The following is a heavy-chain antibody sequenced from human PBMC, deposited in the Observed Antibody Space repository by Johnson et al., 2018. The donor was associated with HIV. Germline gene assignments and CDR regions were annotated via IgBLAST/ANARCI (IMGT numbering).Heavy chain of an antibody. CDR3: AKDEEGELELPDAFDI. D-gene: IGHD1-7*01. CDR1: GFTFSSYA. J-gene: IGHJ3*02. V-gene: IGHV3-23*04. CDR2: ISGSGGST. Sequence: VLLVESGGGVVQPGRSLGLPCAASGFTFSSYAMSWVRQAPGKGLEWVSAISGSGGSTYYADSVKGRFTLSRDNSKNTLYLQMNSLRAEDTAVYYCAKDEEGELELPDAFDIWGQGTMVTVSS.